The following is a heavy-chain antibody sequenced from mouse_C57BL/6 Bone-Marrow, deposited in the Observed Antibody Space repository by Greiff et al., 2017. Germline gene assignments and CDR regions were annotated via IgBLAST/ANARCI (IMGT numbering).Heavy chain of an antibody. CDR2: IDPETGGT. V-gene: IGHV1-15*01. CDR1: GYTFTDYE. Sequence: VQLQQSGAELVRPGASVTLSCKASGYTFTDYEMHWVKQTPVHGLEWIGAIDPETGGTAYNQKFKGKAILTADKSSSTAYMELRSLTSEDSAVYYCTSQALGPVPYYFDYWGQGTTLTVSS. CDR3: TSQALGPVPYYFDY. D-gene: IGHD4-1*01. J-gene: IGHJ2*01.